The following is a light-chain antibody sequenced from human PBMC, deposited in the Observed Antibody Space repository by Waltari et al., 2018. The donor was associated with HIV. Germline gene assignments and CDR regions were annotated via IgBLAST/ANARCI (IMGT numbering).Light chain of an antibody. Sequence: MTQSPSSLSASVGDRVTITCRASQSISSYLNWYQQKPGKAPKLLIYAASSLQSGVPSRFSGSGSGTDFTLTISSLQPEDFATYYCQQSYSTPPEKTFGQGTKVEIK. CDR2: AAS. J-gene: IGKJ1*01. V-gene: IGKV1-39*01. CDR1: QSISSY. CDR3: QQSYSTPPEKT.